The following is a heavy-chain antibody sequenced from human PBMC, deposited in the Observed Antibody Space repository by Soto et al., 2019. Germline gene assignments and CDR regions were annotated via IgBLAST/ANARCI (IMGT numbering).Heavy chain of an antibody. J-gene: IGHJ5*02. CDR1: GFTFSGSV. V-gene: IGHV3-73*01. D-gene: IGHD1-1*01. CDR3: VTGAAGNWRLDP. CDR2: IRAKVNNFAT. Sequence: EVPLVQSGGGLVQPGGSVTLSCAASGFTFSGSVIHWVRQASGRGLEWVGRIRAKVNNFATAYAASVKGRFTVSRDDSRSTAYLQMNSLKIEDTAVYYCVTGAAGNWRLDPWGQGTLVSVSS.